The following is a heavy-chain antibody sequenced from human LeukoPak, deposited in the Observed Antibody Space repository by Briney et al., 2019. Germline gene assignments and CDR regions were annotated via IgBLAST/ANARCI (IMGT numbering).Heavy chain of an antibody. D-gene: IGHD1-1*01. V-gene: IGHV4-59*01. CDR1: GGSISSYY. J-gene: IGHJ3*02. CDR3: ARGVGLERSDAFDI. CDR2: IYYSGST. Sequence: SETLSLTCTVSGGSISSYYWSWIRQPPGKGLEWIGYIYYSGSTNYNPSLKSRVTISVDTSKNQFSLKLSSVTAADTAVYYCARGVGLERSDAFDIWGQGTMVTVSS.